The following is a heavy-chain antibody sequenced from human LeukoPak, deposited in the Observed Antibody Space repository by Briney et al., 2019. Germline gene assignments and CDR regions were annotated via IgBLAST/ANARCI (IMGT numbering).Heavy chain of an antibody. CDR1: GGSISSYY. CDR3: ARVLVGASYYYYYMDV. D-gene: IGHD1-26*01. CDR2: IYTSGNT. V-gene: IGHV4-4*07. J-gene: IGHJ6*03. Sequence: SETLSLTCTVSGGSISSYYWSWIRQPAGKGLEWIGRIYTSGNTNYNPSLKSRVITSVDKSKYQFSLKLSSVTAADTAVYYCARVLVGASYYYYYMDVWGKGTTVTVSS.